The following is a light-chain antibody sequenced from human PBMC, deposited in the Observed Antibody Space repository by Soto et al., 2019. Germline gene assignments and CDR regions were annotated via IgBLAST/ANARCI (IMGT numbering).Light chain of an antibody. Sequence: QSALTQPPSVSGSPGQSVAISCSGSSSDVGSNNRVSWYQQSPGTAPKLLIYDVTNRPSGVPDRFSGSKSGNTASLTIPGLQAEDEADYYCSSFTTSNTYVFGTGTKLTVL. V-gene: IGLV2-18*02. J-gene: IGLJ1*01. CDR2: DVT. CDR3: SSFTTSNTYV. CDR1: SSDVGSNNR.